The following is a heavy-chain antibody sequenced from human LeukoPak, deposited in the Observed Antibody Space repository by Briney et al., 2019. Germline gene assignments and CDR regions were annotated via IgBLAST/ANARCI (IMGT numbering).Heavy chain of an antibody. J-gene: IGHJ5*02. CDR1: GYTFTGYY. CDR3: ARGGGIAGPNWFDP. Sequence: ASLKVSCKASGYTFTGYYMHWLRQAPGQGLEWMGWINPNSGGTNYAQKFQGRVTMTRDTSISTAYMELSRLRSDDTAVYYCARGGGIAGPNWFDPWGQGTLVTVSS. CDR2: INPNSGGT. V-gene: IGHV1-2*02. D-gene: IGHD6-13*01.